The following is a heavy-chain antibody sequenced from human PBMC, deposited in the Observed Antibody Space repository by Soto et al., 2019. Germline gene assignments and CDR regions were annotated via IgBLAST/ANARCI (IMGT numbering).Heavy chain of an antibody. Sequence: PSDTLSLTCTVSGGSISSGDYYWSWIRQPPGKGLEWIGYIYYSGSTYYNPSLKSRVTISVDTSKNQFSLKLSSVTAADTAVYYCARDFYDYGDYDRPRVAFDIWGQGTMVTVSS. V-gene: IGHV4-30-4*02. CDR3: ARDFYDYGDYDRPRVAFDI. CDR2: IYYSGST. CDR1: GGSISSGDYY. J-gene: IGHJ3*02. D-gene: IGHD4-17*01.